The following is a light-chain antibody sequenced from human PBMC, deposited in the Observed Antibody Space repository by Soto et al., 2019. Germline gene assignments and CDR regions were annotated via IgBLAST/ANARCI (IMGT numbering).Light chain of an antibody. CDR3: QQYNSYPCT. CDR1: QSINIW. CDR2: KAS. Sequence: IQMTQSPSTLSASVGDRVTFTCRASQSINIWLAWYQQKPGKAPKLLIYKASTLEVGVPSRFSGSGSGTEFTLTIVTLHPSVFATYYCQQYNSYPCTFGQGTKV. V-gene: IGKV1-5*03. J-gene: IGKJ1*01.